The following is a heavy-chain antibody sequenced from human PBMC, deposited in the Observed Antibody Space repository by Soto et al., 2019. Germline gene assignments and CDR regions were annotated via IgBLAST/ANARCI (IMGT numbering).Heavy chain of an antibody. CDR1: GYTFTSYG. V-gene: IGHV1-18*01. J-gene: IGHJ4*02. CDR3: VVAAQPYYCDY. Sequence: QVQLVQSGAEVKKPGASVKVSCKASGYTFTSYGISWVRQAPGQGLEWMGWISAYNGNTNYAQKLQGRVTMTTDTSTSTAYTELRSLRADDTAVYYCVVAAQPYYCDYWGQGTLVTVSS. CDR2: ISAYNGNT. D-gene: IGHD2-15*01.